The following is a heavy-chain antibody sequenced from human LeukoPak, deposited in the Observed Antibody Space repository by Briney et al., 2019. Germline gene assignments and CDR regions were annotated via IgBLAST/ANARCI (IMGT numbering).Heavy chain of an antibody. D-gene: IGHD3-22*01. Sequence: ASVKVSCKASGYTFSGHYMHWVRQAPGQGLEWRGWIKPSSGATNYAQKFRGRVTMTRDTSNRTSYMELSRLRSDDTALYYYASCYYDSSGYYYFDYWGQGTLVTVSS. V-gene: IGHV1-2*02. CDR1: GYTFSGHY. J-gene: IGHJ4*02. CDR2: IKPSSGAT. CDR3: ASCYYDSSGYYYFDY.